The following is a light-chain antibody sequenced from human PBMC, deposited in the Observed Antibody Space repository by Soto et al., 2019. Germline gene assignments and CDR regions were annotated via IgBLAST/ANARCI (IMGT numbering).Light chain of an antibody. CDR1: SSDIGDYDY. J-gene: IGLJ1*01. V-gene: IGLV2-11*01. Sequence: QSALTRPRSVAGTPGQSATISCTGTSSDIGDYDYVSWYPHHAGKTPKLMIYDVTKRPSGVPDRFSGSKSGSTASLTISGLQADDEADYYCCSHADKYTYVFGTGTKVTVL. CDR3: CSHADKYTYV. CDR2: DVT.